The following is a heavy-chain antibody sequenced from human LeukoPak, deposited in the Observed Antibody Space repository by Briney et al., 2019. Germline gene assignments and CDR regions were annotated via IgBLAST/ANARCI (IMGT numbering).Heavy chain of an antibody. D-gene: IGHD1-26*01. Sequence: PGGSLRLSCAASGFSFRNYWMSWARQPPGKGLEWVATIKEDGSEKYYVDSVKGRFTVSRDNAKKSLFLEMKSLRAEDTAVYFCATAEWEYFYFDSWGQGALVAVSS. CDR3: ATAEWEYFYFDS. J-gene: IGHJ4*02. CDR2: IKEDGSEK. CDR1: GFSFRNYW. V-gene: IGHV3-7*03.